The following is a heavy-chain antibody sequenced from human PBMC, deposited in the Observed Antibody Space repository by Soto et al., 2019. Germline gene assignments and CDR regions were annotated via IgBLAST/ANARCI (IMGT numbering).Heavy chain of an antibody. CDR3: ARVYCSSTSCYRGGNWLDP. CDR2: INHSGST. D-gene: IGHD2-2*02. CDR1: GGSFSGYY. V-gene: IGHV4-34*01. Sequence: SETLSLTCAVYGGSFSGYYWSWIRQPPGKGLEWIGEINHSGSTNYNPSLKSRVTIAVDTSKNQFSLKLSSVTAADTAVYYCARVYCSSTSCYRGGNWLDPWGQGTLVTVSS. J-gene: IGHJ5*02.